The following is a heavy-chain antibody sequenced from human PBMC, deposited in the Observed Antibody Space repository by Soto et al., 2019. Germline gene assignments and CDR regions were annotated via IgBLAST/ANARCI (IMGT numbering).Heavy chain of an antibody. Sequence: PGGSLRLSCAASGFTFSTYGMHWVRQVPGKGLEWVAVILSDGTSKNYADSVKGRFTISRDNSKNTLYIQMNSLRAEDTAVYYCARADSSGWLFDYWGQGTLVTVSS. CDR3: ARADSSGWLFDY. V-gene: IGHV3-33*01. D-gene: IGHD6-19*01. J-gene: IGHJ4*02. CDR1: GFTFSTYG. CDR2: ILSDGTSK.